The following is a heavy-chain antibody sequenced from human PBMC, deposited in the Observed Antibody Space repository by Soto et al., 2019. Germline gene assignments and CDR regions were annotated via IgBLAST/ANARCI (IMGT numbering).Heavy chain of an antibody. CDR3: ASPQQWLGQRGDFDY. CDR1: GFTFSSYW. V-gene: IGHV3-7*05. Sequence: EVQLVESGGGLVQPGGSLRLSCAASGFTFSSYWMSWVRQAPGKGLERGANIRQDGSDKYYVDSVKGRFTISRDNSKNSLYLQMNSLRAEDTAIYYCASPQQWLGQRGDFDYWGQGTLVTVSS. J-gene: IGHJ4*02. D-gene: IGHD6-19*01. CDR2: IRQDGSDK.